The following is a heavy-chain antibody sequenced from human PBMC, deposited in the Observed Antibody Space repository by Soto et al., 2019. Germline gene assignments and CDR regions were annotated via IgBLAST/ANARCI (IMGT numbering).Heavy chain of an antibody. CDR1: GYTFTGPY. CDR3: ARDFRTHSHGLDV. V-gene: IGHV1-2*02. Sequence: ASVKVSCKXCGYTFTGPYIHWVRQAPGQGLEWMGWINPNSGATDSAQDFQGRVTMTRDTSISTVYMELNSLRSDDTGVYYCARDFRTHSHGLDVWGQGTAVTVSS. CDR2: INPNSGAT. D-gene: IGHD1-26*01. J-gene: IGHJ6*02.